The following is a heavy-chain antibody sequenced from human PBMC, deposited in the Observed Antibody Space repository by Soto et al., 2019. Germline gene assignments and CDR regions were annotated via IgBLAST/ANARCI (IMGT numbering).Heavy chain of an antibody. J-gene: IGHJ4*02. V-gene: IGHV4-30-2*01. CDR3: ATAPGPY. Sequence: SETLSLTCAVSGGSISSGGYSCSCIRQPPGKGLEWIGYIYHSGSTYYNPSLKSRVTISVDRSKNQFSLKLSSVTAADTAVYYCATAPGPYWGQGTLVTVSS. CDR2: IYHSGST. CDR1: GGSISSGGYS.